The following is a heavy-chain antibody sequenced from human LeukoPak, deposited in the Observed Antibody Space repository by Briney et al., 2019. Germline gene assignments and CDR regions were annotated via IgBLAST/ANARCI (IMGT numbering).Heavy chain of an antibody. Sequence: GGSLRRSCAASGFTFSTYAMNWVRQAPGKGLEWVAVISYDGRQNYYADSVKGRFTISRDNSKNTLYLQMNSLRAEDTAVYYCARDPSRWVSWYDGGYYYYMDVWGKGTTVTVSS. D-gene: IGHD6-13*01. CDR3: ARDPSRWVSWYDGGYYYYMDV. CDR1: GFTFSTYA. V-gene: IGHV3-30*04. CDR2: ISYDGRQN. J-gene: IGHJ6*03.